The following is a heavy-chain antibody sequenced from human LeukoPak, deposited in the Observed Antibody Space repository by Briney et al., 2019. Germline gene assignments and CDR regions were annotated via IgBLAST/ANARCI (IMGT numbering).Heavy chain of an antibody. CDR3: ARAGPDYYDTSGPFDY. CDR2: INPNSGGT. J-gene: IGHJ4*02. D-gene: IGHD3-22*01. Sequence: ASVKVSCKASGYTFTGYYMHWVRQAPGQGLERMGWINPNSGGTNYAQKFQGWVTMTRDTSISTAYMDLSRLRSDDTAVYYCARAGPDYYDTSGPFDYWGQGTLVTVSS. V-gene: IGHV1-2*04. CDR1: GYTFTGYY.